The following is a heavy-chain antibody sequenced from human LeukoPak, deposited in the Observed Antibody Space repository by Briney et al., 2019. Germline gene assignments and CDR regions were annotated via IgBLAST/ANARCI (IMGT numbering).Heavy chain of an antibody. CDR2: ISSSSSYI. V-gene: IGHV3-21*01. Sequence: GGSLRLSCAASGFTFDDYAMNWVRQAPGKGLEWVSSISSSSSYIYYADSVKGRFTISRDNAKNSLYLQMNSLRAEDTAVYYCARDGAMRTVFDWSPYYYGMDVWGQGTTVTVSS. J-gene: IGHJ6*02. D-gene: IGHD3-9*01. CDR1: GFTFDDYA. CDR3: ARDGAMRTVFDWSPYYYGMDV.